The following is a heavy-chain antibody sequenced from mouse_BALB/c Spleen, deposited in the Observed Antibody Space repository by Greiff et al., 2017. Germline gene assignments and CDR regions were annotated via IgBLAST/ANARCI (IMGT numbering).Heavy chain of an antibody. CDR3: ARSGGYGYVPAY. CDR1: GYSITSDYA. D-gene: IGHD1-2*01. CDR2: ISYSGST. Sequence: EVKLMESGPGLVKPSQSLSLTCTVTGYSITSDYAWNWIRQFPGNKLEWMGYISYSGSTSYNPSLKSRISITRDTSKNQFFLQLNSVTTEDTATYYCARSGGYGYVPAYWGQGTLVTVSA. V-gene: IGHV3-2*02. J-gene: IGHJ3*01.